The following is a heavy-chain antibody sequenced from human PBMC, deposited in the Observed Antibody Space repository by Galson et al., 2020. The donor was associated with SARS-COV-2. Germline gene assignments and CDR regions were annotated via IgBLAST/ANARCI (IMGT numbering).Heavy chain of an antibody. CDR3: ARGLMIGGSFYGMDV. D-gene: IGHD3-22*01. CDR2: INHTGST. Sequence: WIRQAPDKGLEWIGEINHTGSTNCNPSLKSRVTISTDTSKNQFSLKVRSVTAADTAVYYCARGLMIGGSFYGMDVWGLGTTVTVSS. V-gene: IGHV4-34*01. J-gene: IGHJ6*02.